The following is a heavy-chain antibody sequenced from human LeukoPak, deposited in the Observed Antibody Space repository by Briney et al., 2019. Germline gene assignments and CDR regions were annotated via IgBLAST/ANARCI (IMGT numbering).Heavy chain of an antibody. D-gene: IGHD1-1*01. CDR3: ARHEYNFVGFDY. CDR2: IHPGEYER. CDR1: GYRFTSYW. J-gene: IGHJ4*02. V-gene: IGHV5-51*01. Sequence: GDSLKISCKASGYRFTSYWIGWVRQMPGKGLEWMGVIHPGEYERRYSPSFEGQVTISADKSISTAYMQWSSLKASDTAMYYCARHEYNFVGFDYWGQGTPVTVSS.